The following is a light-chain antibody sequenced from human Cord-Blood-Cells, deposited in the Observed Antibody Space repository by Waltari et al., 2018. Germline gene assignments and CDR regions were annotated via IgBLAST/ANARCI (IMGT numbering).Light chain of an antibody. J-gene: IGLJ3*02. CDR1: RGHSSYA. V-gene: IGLV4-69*01. CDR3: QTWGTGIRV. CDR2: LNSDGSH. Sequence: QLVLTQSPSASASLGASVKLTCTLSRGHSSYAIAWHQQQPEKGPRYLMKLNSDGSHSKGDGIPDRFSGSSSGDERYLTISSLQSEDEADYYCQTWGTGIRVFGGGTKLTVL.